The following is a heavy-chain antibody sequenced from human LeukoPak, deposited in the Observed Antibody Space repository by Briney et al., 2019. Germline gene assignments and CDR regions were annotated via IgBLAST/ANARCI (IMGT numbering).Heavy chain of an antibody. CDR1: GFSFSSYS. J-gene: IGHJ5*02. V-gene: IGHV3-48*04. CDR2: ISSSSSTI. D-gene: IGHD3-3*01. Sequence: GSLRLSCAASGFSFSSYSMNWARQSPGKGLEWDSYISSSSSTISYADSVKGRFTISRDNAKNSLYLQMNSLRAEDTAVYYCARGPSGLYYDFWSGYSQNNWFDPWGQGTLVTVSS. CDR3: ARGPSGLYYDFWSGYSQNNWFDP.